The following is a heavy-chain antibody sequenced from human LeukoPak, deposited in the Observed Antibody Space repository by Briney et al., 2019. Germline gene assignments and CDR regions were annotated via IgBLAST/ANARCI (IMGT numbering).Heavy chain of an antibody. V-gene: IGHV3-23*01. CDR3: AKGGSTSCPDY. Sequence: GGSLRLSCAASGFTFSGYAMSWVRQPPGNGLEWVSSISGSGGSTYYADSVKGRFTVSRDNSKNTLYLQMNSLRAEDTAVYYCAKGGSTSCPDYWGQGTLVTVSS. D-gene: IGHD2-2*01. CDR1: GFTFSGYA. CDR2: ISGSGGST. J-gene: IGHJ4*02.